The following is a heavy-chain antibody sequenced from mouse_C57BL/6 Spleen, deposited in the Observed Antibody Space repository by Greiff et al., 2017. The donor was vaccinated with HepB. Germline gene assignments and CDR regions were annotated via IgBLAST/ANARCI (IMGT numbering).Heavy chain of an antibody. CDR3: ARYYDRNYPYCFDY. CDR1: GYTFTSYW. Sequence: VQLQQPGAELVKPGASVKMSCTASGYTFTSYWITWVKQRPGQGLEWIGAIYPGSGSTNYNENFKSKATLTVDKSSSTDYLQLSSLTSEDSAVYFCARYYDRNYPYCFDYWGQGTTLTVSS. D-gene: IGHD2-1*01. CDR2: IYPGSGST. J-gene: IGHJ2*01. V-gene: IGHV1-55*01.